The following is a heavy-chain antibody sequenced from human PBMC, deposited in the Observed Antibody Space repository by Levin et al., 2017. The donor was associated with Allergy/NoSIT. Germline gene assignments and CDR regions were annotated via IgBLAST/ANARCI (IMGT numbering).Heavy chain of an antibody. CDR2: INTNTGNP. D-gene: IGHD4-11*01. Sequence: GESLKISCKASGYTFTSYAMNWVRQAPGQGLEWMGWINTNTGNPTYAQGFTGRFVFSLDTSVSTAYLQISSLKAEDTAVYYCARDGYTGVSTVTMPALDYWGQGTLVTVSS. V-gene: IGHV7-4-1*02. CDR1: GYTFTSYA. J-gene: IGHJ4*02. CDR3: ARDGYTGVSTVTMPALDY.